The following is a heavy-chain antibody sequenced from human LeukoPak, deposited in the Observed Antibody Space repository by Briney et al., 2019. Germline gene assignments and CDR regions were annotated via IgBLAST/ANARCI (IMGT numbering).Heavy chain of an antibody. D-gene: IGHD6-6*01. CDR1: GGSFSGYY. V-gene: IGHV4-34*01. CDR3: ARVHSSSPHTGY. J-gene: IGHJ4*02. CDR2: INHSGST. Sequence: SETLSLTCAVYGGSFSGYYWSWIRQPPGKALEWIGEINHSGSTNYNPSLKSRVTISVDTSKNQFSLKLSSVTAADTAVYYCARVHSSSPHTGYWGQGTLVTVSS.